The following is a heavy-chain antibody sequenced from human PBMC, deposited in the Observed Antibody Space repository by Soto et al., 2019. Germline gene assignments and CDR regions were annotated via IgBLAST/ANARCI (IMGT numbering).Heavy chain of an antibody. CDR2: IIPIFGTA. J-gene: IGHJ5*02. D-gene: IGHD3-3*01. CDR1: GGTFSSYA. CDR3: VLWSGYYTVNWFDP. Sequence: VKVSCKASGGTFSSYAISWVRQAPGQGLEWMGGIIPIFGTANYAQKFQGRVTITADESTSTAYMELSSLRSEDTAVYYCVLWSGYYTVNWFDPWGQGTLVTVSS. V-gene: IGHV1-69*13.